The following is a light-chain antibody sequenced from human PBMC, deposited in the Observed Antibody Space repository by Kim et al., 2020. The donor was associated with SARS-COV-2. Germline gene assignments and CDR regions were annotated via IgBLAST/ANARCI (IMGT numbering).Light chain of an antibody. CDR3: NSRDSSGNHWV. Sequence: SSELTQDPAVSVTLGQTVSITCQGDGLRRYYASWYQQKPGQAPILVFSGKNNRPSGIPDRFSGSKSGNTASLTITGARAEDEADYYCNSRDSSGNHWVFGGGTKVTVL. CDR1: GLRRYY. CDR2: GKN. V-gene: IGLV3-19*01. J-gene: IGLJ3*02.